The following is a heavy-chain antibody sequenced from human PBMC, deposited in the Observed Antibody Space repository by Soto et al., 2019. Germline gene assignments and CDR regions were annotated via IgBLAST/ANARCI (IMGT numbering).Heavy chain of an antibody. J-gene: IGHJ6*03. Sequence: DVQLLESGGGLAQRGGAPRPRFAAPGFSFSTLCMTWVRPAPGKGLEWVSLGGRGGSTYYADSVKGRFTISRDNSKNTLYLQMNSLRAEDTAVYYCVKFRGRAYHYYYMDVWGNGTTVTVSS. D-gene: IGHD3-16*01. CDR2: GGRGGST. CDR3: VKFRGRAYHYYYMDV. V-gene: IGHV3-23*01. CDR1: GFSFSTLC.